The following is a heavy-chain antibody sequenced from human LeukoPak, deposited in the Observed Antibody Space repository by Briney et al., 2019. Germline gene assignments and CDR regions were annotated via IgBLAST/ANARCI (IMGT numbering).Heavy chain of an antibody. Sequence: AGGSLRLSCAASGFTFSDYSMNWVRQAPGKGLESISYISSSSSTIYYADSVKGRFTISRDNAKNSLYLQMNSLRAEDTAVYYCARDYFGDRVGWFDPWGQGTLVTVSS. J-gene: IGHJ5*02. CDR2: ISSSSSTI. CDR1: GFTFSDYS. CDR3: ARDYFGDRVGWFDP. D-gene: IGHD4-17*01. V-gene: IGHV3-48*04.